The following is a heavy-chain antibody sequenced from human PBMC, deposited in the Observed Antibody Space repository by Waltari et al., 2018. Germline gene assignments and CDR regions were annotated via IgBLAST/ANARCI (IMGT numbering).Heavy chain of an antibody. CDR1: GFIFSRYS. CDR2: ITSSDYI. V-gene: IGHV3-21*02. Sequence: EVQMVESGGGLVEPGGSLRLSCSTSGFIFSRYSMSWCRQTPGKGLEWVSSITSSDYIYYSDSVEGRFTISRDNAKQSLYLQMNSLRAEDTAVYYCARDPPIIWNGYPPSMDVWGQGTTVTVSS. CDR3: ARDPPIIWNGYPPSMDV. D-gene: IGHD3-3*01. J-gene: IGHJ6*02.